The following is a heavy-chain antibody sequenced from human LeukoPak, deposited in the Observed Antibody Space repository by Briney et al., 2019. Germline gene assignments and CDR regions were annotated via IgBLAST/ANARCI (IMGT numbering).Heavy chain of an antibody. CDR2: IYTSGST. CDR3: ARGLRYYGSGSYFATDYYYYYLDV. Sequence: SETLSLTCTVSGGSISSGSYYWSWIRQPAGKGLEWIGRIYTSGSTNYNPSLKSRVTISVDTSKNQFSLKLSSVTAADTAVYSCARGLRYYGSGSYFATDYYYYYLDVWGKGTTVTVSS. CDR1: GGSISSGSYY. V-gene: IGHV4-61*02. D-gene: IGHD3-10*01. J-gene: IGHJ6*03.